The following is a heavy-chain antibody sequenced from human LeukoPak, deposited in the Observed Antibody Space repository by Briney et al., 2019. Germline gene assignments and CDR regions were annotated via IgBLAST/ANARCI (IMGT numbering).Heavy chain of an antibody. J-gene: IGHJ6*03. CDR1: GYTFTSYD. CDR3: ARGPILSWGYYYYYMDV. V-gene: IGHV1-8*03. CDR2: MNPNSGNT. D-gene: IGHD3-3*02. Sequence: GASVEVSCKASGYTFTSYDINWVRQATGQGLEWMGWMNPNSGNTGYAQKFQGRVTITRNTSISTAYMELSSLRSEDTAVYYCARGPILSWGYYYYYMDVWGKGTTVTVSS.